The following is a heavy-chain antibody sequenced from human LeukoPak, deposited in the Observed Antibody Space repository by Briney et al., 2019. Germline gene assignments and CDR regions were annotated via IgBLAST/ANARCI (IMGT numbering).Heavy chain of an antibody. CDR1: DDSITMYY. CDR3: ARAQYSGSYFLG. V-gene: IGHV4-34*01. CDR2: INHSGST. D-gene: IGHD1-26*01. Sequence: SETLSLTCSVSDDSITMYYWTWIRQPPGKGLEWIGEINHSGSTNYNPSLKSRVTISVDTSKNQFSLKLSSVTAADTAVYYCARAQYSGSYFLGWGQGTLVTVSS. J-gene: IGHJ4*02.